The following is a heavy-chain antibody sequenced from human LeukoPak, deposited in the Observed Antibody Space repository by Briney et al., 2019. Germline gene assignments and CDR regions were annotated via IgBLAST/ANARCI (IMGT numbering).Heavy chain of an antibody. CDR1: GGSISSSSYY. CDR2: IYYSGST. J-gene: IGHJ4*02. V-gene: IGHV4-39*01. D-gene: IGHD6-13*01. Sequence: SETLSLTCTVSGGSISSSSYYWGWLRQPPGRGLEWIGSIYYSGSTYYNPSLKSRVTISVDTSKNQFSLKLSSVTAADTAVYYCARQSRSPGFHWGQGTLVTVSS. CDR3: ARQSRSPGFH.